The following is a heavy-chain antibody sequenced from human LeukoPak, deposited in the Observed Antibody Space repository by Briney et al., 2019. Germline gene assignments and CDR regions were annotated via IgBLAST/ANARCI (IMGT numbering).Heavy chain of an antibody. CDR3: ARDQGPTVRFDP. V-gene: IGHV7-4-1*02. D-gene: IGHD3-10*01. Sequence: ASVKVSCKASGYTFTTYAVNWVRQAPGQGLEWMGWINTNTGNPTYAQGFTGRFVFSLDTSVSTAYLQISSLKADDTAVYYSARDQGPTVRFDPWAREPWSPSPQ. CDR2: INTNTGNP. J-gene: IGHJ5*02. CDR1: GYTFTTYA.